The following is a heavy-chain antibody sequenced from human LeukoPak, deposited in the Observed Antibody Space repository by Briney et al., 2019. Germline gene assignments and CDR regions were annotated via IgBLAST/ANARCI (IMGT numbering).Heavy chain of an antibody. J-gene: IGHJ4*02. Sequence: GGSLRLSCAASGFTFSAFGMHWVRQAPGKGLEWISFIRYDGGLQYYGDSVKGRFSISRDNSKNTLYLQMNSLRTVDTAVYYCAKLADTSTIDYWGQGTLVTVSS. CDR1: GFTFSAFG. CDR3: AKLADTSTIDY. CDR2: IRYDGGLQ. D-gene: IGHD5-18*01. V-gene: IGHV3-30*02.